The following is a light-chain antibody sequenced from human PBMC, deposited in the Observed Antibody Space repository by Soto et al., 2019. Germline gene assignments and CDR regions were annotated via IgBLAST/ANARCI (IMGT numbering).Light chain of an antibody. J-gene: IGLJ3*02. CDR1: NSDVGSYNL. CDR2: EVT. Sequence: QSVLTQPASVSGSPGQSITISCTGTNSDVGSYNLVSWYQQHPGKAPKLMIYEVTKRPSGVSNRFSASKSGNTASLTISGLQAEDEADYYCCSHAGSSTKVFGGGTKVTVL. CDR3: CSHAGSSTKV. V-gene: IGLV2-23*02.